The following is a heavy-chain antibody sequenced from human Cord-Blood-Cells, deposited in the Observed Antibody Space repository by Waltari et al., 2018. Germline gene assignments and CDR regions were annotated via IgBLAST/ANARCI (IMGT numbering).Heavy chain of an antibody. J-gene: IGHJ3*02. V-gene: IGHV1-3*01. Sequence: QVQLVQSGAEVKKPGASVKVSCKASGYTFTSYAMHWVRQAPGQRLEWMGWINAGNGNTKYSQKFQGRVTITRDTSASTAYMGLSSLRSEDTAVYYCASIGSVGIWGDAFDIWGQGTMVTVSS. CDR2: INAGNGNT. D-gene: IGHD3-16*01. CDR3: ASIGSVGIWGDAFDI. CDR1: GYTFTSYA.